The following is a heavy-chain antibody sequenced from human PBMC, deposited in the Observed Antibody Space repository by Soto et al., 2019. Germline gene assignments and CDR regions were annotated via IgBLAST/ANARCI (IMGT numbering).Heavy chain of an antibody. Sequence: EVQLVESGGGLVQPGGSLRLSCAASGFTFSSYWMSWVRQAPGKGLEWVANIKQDGSEKYYVDSVKGRFTISRDNAKNSLYLQMNSLRAEDTAVYYCARERAIVVVPAAIPDYSYFDYWGQGTLVIVSS. CDR3: ARERAIVVVPAAIPDYSYFDY. CDR2: IKQDGSEK. D-gene: IGHD2-2*02. J-gene: IGHJ4*02. V-gene: IGHV3-7*01. CDR1: GFTFSSYW.